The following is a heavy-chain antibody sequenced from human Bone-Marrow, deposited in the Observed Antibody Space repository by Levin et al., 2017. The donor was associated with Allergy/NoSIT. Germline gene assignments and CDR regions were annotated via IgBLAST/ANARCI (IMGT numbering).Heavy chain of an antibody. CDR1: GFTFSSYG. CDR2: ISYDGSNK. CDR3: AKDQFSHPDILTGYYNSYYYYGMDV. J-gene: IGHJ6*02. D-gene: IGHD3-9*01. V-gene: IGHV3-30*18. Sequence: PGESLKISCAASGFTFSSYGMHWVRQAPGKGLEWVAVISYDGSNKYYADSVKGRFTISRDNSKNTLYLQMNSLRAEDTAVYYCAKDQFSHPDILTGYYNSYYYYGMDVWDQGTTVTVSS.